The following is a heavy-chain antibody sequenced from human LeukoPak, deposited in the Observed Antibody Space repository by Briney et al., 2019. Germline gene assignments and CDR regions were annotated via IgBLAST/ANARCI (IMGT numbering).Heavy chain of an antibody. D-gene: IGHD6-19*01. CDR3: AKDISEVAGTWFDY. J-gene: IGHJ4*02. CDR1: GFTLSSYG. CDR2: IRYDGTNK. Sequence: GGSLRLSCAASGFTLSSYGMSWVRQAPGEGLEWEAFIRYDGTNKYCADSVKGRFTISRDNSQNIVDLQMNSLRAEDTAVYYWAKDISEVAGTWFDYWGQGTLVTVSS. V-gene: IGHV3-30*02.